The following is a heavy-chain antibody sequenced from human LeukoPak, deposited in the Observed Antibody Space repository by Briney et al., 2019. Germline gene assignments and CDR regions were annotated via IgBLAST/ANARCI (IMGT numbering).Heavy chain of an antibody. CDR2: ISYDGSNK. J-gene: IGHJ5*02. D-gene: IGHD2-2*01. CDR1: GFTFSSYG. Sequence: GGSLRPSCAASGFTFSSYGMHWVRQAPGKGLEWVAVISYDGSNKYYADSVKGRFTISGDNSKNTLYLHMNSLRAEDTAVYYCAKLPREYCSSTSCPNWFDTWGQGTLVTVSS. V-gene: IGHV3-30*18. CDR3: AKLPREYCSSTSCPNWFDT.